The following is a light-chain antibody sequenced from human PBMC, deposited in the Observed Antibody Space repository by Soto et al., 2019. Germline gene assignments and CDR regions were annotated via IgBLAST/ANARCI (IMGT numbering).Light chain of an antibody. Sequence: DIQMTQSPSSLSASVGDRVTITCRASQTISNYLKWYQQKPGKAPKLLIFAASSLQSGVPSRFSGSGSGTDFTLTISSLQPEDFATYYCQQSYTTPRTVGQGTKVEIK. CDR3: QQSYTTPRT. J-gene: IGKJ1*01. CDR2: AAS. V-gene: IGKV1-39*01. CDR1: QTISNY.